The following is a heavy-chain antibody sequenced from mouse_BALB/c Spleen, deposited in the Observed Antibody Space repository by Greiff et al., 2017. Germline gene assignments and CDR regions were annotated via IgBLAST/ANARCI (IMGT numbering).Heavy chain of an antibody. J-gene: IGHJ3*01. CDR3: ARGDYGNYGFAY. CDR2: ISSGSSTI. V-gene: IGHV5-17*02. Sequence: EVQGVESGGGLVQPGGSRKLSCAASGFTFSSFGMHWVRQAPEKGLEWVAYISSGSSTIYYADTVKGRFTISRDNPKNTLFLQMTSLRSEDTAMYYCARGDYGNYGFAYWGQGTLVTVSA. CDR1: GFTFSSFG. D-gene: IGHD2-1*01.